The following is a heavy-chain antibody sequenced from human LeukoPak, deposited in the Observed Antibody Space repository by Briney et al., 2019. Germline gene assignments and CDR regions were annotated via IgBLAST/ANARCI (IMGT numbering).Heavy chain of an antibody. V-gene: IGHV4-59*01. J-gene: IGHJ3*02. D-gene: IGHD1-26*01. CDR1: GGSISSDY. CDR3: ARGPGGGSYSDAFDI. Sequence: PSETLSLTGTVSGGSISSDYWSWIRQPPGKGLEWVAYIYNSGSTSYNPSLKSRVTISMNTSKNQFSLKLSSVTAADTAVYYCARGPGGGSYSDAFDIWGQGTMVTVSS. CDR2: IYNSGST.